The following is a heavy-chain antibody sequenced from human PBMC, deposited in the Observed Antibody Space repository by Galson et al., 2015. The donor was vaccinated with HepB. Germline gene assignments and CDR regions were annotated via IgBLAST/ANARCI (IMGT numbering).Heavy chain of an antibody. V-gene: IGHV3-74*01. CDR2: INSDGSST. D-gene: IGHD6-19*01. CDR3: ARSRYSSAWYEAFDI. J-gene: IGHJ3*02. Sequence: SLRLSCAASGFTFSSYWMHWVRQAPGKGLVWVSRINSDGSSTSYADSVKGRITISRDNAKNTLYLQMNSLRAEDTAVYYRARSRYSSAWYEAFDIWGQWTMVTVSS. CDR1: GFTFSSYW.